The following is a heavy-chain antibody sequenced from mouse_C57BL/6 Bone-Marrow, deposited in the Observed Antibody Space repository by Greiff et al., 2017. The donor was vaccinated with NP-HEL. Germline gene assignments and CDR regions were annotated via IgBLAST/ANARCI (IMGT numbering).Heavy chain of an antibody. Sequence: VQLVESGAELVKPGASVKISCKASGYAFSSYWMNWVKQRPGKGLEWIEQIYPGDGDTNYNGKFKGKATLTADKSSSTAYMQLSSLTSEDSAVYFCARRTYDYDEGYYFDYWGQGTTLTVSS. CDR3: ARRTYDYDEGYYFDY. CDR2: IYPGDGDT. CDR1: GYAFSSYW. V-gene: IGHV1-80*01. J-gene: IGHJ2*01. D-gene: IGHD2-4*01.